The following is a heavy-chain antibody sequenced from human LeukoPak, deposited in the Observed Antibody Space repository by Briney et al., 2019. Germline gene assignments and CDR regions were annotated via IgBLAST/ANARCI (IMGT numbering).Heavy chain of an antibody. J-gene: IGHJ4*02. CDR2: TYYGSKWYN. CDR3: ARDADTNGYYFDY. CDR1: GDSVSTNSAA. V-gene: IGHV6-1*01. D-gene: IGHD3-3*01. Sequence: SQTLSLTCAISGDSVSTNSAAWNWIRQSPSRGLEWLGRTYYGSKWYNDYALSVKSRISIEADTSKNQLSLQLKSVTPEDTAVYYCARDADTNGYYFDYWGQGTLVTVSS.